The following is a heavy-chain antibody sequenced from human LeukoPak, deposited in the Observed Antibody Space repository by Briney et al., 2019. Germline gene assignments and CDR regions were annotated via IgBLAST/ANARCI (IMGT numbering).Heavy chain of an antibody. J-gene: IGHJ4*02. CDR3: ARDRLLDYGDYGFDY. CDR1: GFTFSSYS. CDR2: ISSSSSYI. Sequence: PGGSLRLSCAASGFTFSSYSMNWVRQAPGKGLEWVSSISSSSSYIYYADSVKGRFTISRDNAKNSLYLQMNSLRAEDTAVYYCARDRLLDYGDYGFDYWGQGTLVTVSS. D-gene: IGHD4-17*01. V-gene: IGHV3-21*01.